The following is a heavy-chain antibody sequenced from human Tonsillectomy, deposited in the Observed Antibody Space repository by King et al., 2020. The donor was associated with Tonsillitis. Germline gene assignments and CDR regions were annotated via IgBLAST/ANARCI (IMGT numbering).Heavy chain of an antibody. CDR2: FVPMFGSA. Sequence: QLVQSGAEVKKPGSSVKVSCKPSGGTFITYFITWVRHAPGQGLEWMGGFVPMFGSANYAQKIQGRVTITADESTSTVYMELSSLRADDTPVYYCAGHDFGDYNRYYEYGMDVWGRGTTVTVSS. D-gene: IGHD4-17*01. CDR1: GGTFITYF. CDR3: AGHDFGDYNRYYEYGMDV. V-gene: IGHV1-69*01. J-gene: IGHJ6*02.